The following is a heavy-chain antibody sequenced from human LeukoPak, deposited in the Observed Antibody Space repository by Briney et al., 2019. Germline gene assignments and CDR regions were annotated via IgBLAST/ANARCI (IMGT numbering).Heavy chain of an antibody. D-gene: IGHD6-19*01. V-gene: IGHV4-39*01. CDR3: EVQWLVRSWFDP. J-gene: IGHJ5*02. CDR2: IYYSGST. CDR1: GGSISSSSYY. Sequence: SETLSLTCTVSGGSISSSSYYWGWIRQPPGKGLEWIGSIYYSGSTYYNPSLKSRVTISVDTSKNQFSLKLSSVTAADTAVYYCEVQWLVRSWFDPWGQGTLVTVSS.